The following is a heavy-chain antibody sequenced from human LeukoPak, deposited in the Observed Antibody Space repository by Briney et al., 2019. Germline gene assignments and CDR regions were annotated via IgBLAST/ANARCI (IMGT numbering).Heavy chain of an antibody. J-gene: IGHJ4*02. D-gene: IGHD3-10*01. CDR1: GFTFSNAW. CDR2: IKSKTDGGTT. V-gene: IGHV3-15*01. CDR3: TTVYYGSGSYYNRFDY. Sequence: GGSLRLSCAASGFTFSNAWMSWVRQAPGKGLEWVGRIKSKTDGGTTDYAAPVKGRFTIPRDDSKNTLYLQMNSLKTEDTAVYYCTTVYYGSGSYYNRFDYWGQGTLVTVSS.